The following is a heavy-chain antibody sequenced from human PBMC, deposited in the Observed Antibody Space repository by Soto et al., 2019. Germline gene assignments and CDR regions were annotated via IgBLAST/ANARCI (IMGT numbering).Heavy chain of an antibody. CDR2: IYYTGST. CDR1: GDSISSYY. Sequence: HVQLQESGPGLVKASVTLSLICTVSGDSISSYYWSWIRQPPGKGLEWIGFIYYTGSTNYNPSLKSRVTISVDTSKNQLSLKLSSVTAADTAVYYCARRAGAVPGRIDFWGQGTLVTVSS. CDR3: ARRAGAVPGRIDF. J-gene: IGHJ4*02. V-gene: IGHV4-59*08. D-gene: IGHD6-19*01.